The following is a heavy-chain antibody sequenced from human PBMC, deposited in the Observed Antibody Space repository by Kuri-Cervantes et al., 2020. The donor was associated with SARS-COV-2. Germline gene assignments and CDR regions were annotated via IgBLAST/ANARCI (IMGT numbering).Heavy chain of an antibody. Sequence: GGSLRLSCAASGFTFSSYEMNWVRQAPGKGLEWVSYISSSGSTIYYADSVKGRFTISRDNAKNSLYLQMNSLRAEDTAVYYCAKDHFGLAASPGQVAFGYWGQGTLVTVSS. CDR2: ISSSGSTI. CDR3: AKDHFGLAASPGQVAFGY. J-gene: IGHJ4*02. CDR1: GFTFSSYE. V-gene: IGHV3-48*03. D-gene: IGHD6-13*01.